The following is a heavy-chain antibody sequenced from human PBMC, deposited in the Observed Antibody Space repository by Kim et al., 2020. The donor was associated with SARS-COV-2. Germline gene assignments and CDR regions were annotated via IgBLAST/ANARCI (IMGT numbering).Heavy chain of an antibody. CDR2: INSDGSST. Sequence: GGSLRLSCAASGFTFSSYWMHWVRQAPGKGLVWVSRINSDGSSTSYADSVKGRFTISRDNAKNTLYLQMNSLRAEDTAVYYCARGDYDFWSGYVKLINYYYYMDVWGKGTTVTVSS. CDR1: GFTFSSYW. J-gene: IGHJ6*03. CDR3: ARGDYDFWSGYVKLINYYYYMDV. V-gene: IGHV3-74*01. D-gene: IGHD3-3*01.